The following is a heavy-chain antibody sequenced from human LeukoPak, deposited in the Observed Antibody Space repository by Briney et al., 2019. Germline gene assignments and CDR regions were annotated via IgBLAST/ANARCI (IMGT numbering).Heavy chain of an antibody. V-gene: IGHV4-59*12. D-gene: IGHD3-10*01. CDR1: GGSISSYY. J-gene: IGHJ5*02. CDR2: IYYSGST. CDR3: ARDSGTTGEVKFDP. Sequence: SETLSLTCTVSGGSISSYYWSWIRQPPGKGLEWIGYIYYSGSTNYNPSLKSRVTISVDTSKNQFSLNLISVTAADTAVYYCARDSGTTGEVKFDPWGQGTLVTVSS.